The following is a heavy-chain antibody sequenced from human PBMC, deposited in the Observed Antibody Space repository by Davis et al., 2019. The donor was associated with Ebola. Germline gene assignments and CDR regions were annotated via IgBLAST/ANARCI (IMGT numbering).Heavy chain of an antibody. CDR1: GFTFSTFG. J-gene: IGHJ4*02. V-gene: IGHV3-30*02. D-gene: IGHD3-10*01. CDR3: ARRYYGSGTYYKDY. CDR2: IRFDGSEK. Sequence: GESLTISCSASGFTFSTFGMFWVRQAPGKGLEWVAFIRFDGSEKYYADSVKGRFTISRENSKATLDLQMNSLRAEDTAVYYCARRYYGSGTYYKDYWGQGTLVTVSS.